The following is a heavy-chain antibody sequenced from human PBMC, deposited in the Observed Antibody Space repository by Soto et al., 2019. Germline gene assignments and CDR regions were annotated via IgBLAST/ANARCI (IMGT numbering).Heavy chain of an antibody. V-gene: IGHV4-59*01. Sequence: PSETLSLTCTVSGGSISSYYWSWIRQPPGKGLEWIGYIYYSGSTNYNPSLKSRVTISVDTSKNQFSLKLSSVTAADTAVYYCARATATNYYSYCGMDVWGQGNTVTVSS. CDR2: IYYSGST. D-gene: IGHD2-15*01. J-gene: IGHJ6*02. CDR1: GGSISSYY. CDR3: ARATATNYYSYCGMDV.